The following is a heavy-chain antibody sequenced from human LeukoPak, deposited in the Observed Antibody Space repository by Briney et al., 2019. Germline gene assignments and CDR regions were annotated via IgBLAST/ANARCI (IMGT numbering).Heavy chain of an antibody. V-gene: IGHV1-69*05. D-gene: IGHD5-24*01. J-gene: IGHJ4*02. Sequence: ASVKVSCKASGGTFSSYAISWVRQAPGQGLEWMGGIIPIFGTANYAQKFQGRVTITTDESTSTAYMELSSLRSEDTAVYYCARDRDGLLGGFDYWGQGTLVTVSS. CDR3: ARDRDGLLGGFDY. CDR1: GGTFSSYA. CDR2: IIPIFGTA.